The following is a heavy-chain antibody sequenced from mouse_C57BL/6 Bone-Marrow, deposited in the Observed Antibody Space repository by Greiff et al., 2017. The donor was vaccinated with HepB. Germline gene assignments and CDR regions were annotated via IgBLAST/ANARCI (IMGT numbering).Heavy chain of an antibody. Sequence: EVKLMESGGDLVKPGGSLKLSCAASGFTFSSYGMSWVRQTPDKRLEWVATISSGGSYTYYPASVKGRFTISRDNAKNTLYLQMSSLKSEDTAIYYCARHGVTSPFAYWGQGTLVTVSA. D-gene: IGHD2-2*01. CDR3: ARHGVTSPFAY. CDR2: ISSGGSYT. CDR1: GFTFSSYG. J-gene: IGHJ3*01. V-gene: IGHV5-6*01.